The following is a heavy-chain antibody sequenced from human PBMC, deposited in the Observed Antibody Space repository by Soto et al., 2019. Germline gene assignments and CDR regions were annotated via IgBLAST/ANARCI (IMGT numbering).Heavy chain of an antibody. CDR1: GFTFSSYS. CDR2: ISSSSSYI. CDR3: AGPYYDFWSGYSPGY. V-gene: IGHV3-21*01. J-gene: IGHJ4*02. D-gene: IGHD3-3*01. Sequence: EVQLVESGGGLVKPGGSLRLSCAASGFTFSSYSMNWVRQAPGKGLEWVSSISSSSSYIYYADSVKGRFTISRDNAKNSLYLQMNRRRAEDTAVYYCAGPYYDFWSGYSPGYWGQGTLVTVSS.